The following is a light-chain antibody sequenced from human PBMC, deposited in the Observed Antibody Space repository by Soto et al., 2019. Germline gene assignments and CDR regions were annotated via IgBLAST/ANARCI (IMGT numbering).Light chain of an antibody. CDR3: QESFFTLGT. CDR1: QYIGDL. V-gene: IGKV1-39*01. J-gene: IGKJ1*01. Sequence: IRMTQSPSSLSASTGDRVTITCRASQYIGDLLNWYQQTPGKAPKLLIFGASNLHMGVPSRFSGSGSGTEFTLTINNLQREDFATYYCQESFFTLGTFGRGTKVDIK. CDR2: GAS.